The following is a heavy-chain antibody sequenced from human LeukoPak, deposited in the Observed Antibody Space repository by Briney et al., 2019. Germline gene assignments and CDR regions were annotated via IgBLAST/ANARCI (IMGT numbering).Heavy chain of an antibody. V-gene: IGHV1-2*02. CDR1: GYTFTGYY. CDR3: ARVILVLRYLDRLPGDAFDI. CDR2: INPNSGST. Sequence: ASVRLSCTASGYTFTGYYMHWIRQAPGQGLEWMGWINPNSGSTNYAQKFQGRVTMTRDTSISTAYMELSRLRSDDTAVYYCARVILVLRYLDRLPGDAFDIWGAGRTVTVPS. D-gene: IGHD3-9*01. J-gene: IGHJ3*02.